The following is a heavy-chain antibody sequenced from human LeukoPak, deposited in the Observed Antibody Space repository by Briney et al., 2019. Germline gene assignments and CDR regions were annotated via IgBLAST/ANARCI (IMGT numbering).Heavy chain of an antibody. CDR2: IYYSGST. CDR3: ARDEYNWFDP. J-gene: IGHJ5*02. CDR1: GGSISSYY. V-gene: IGHV4-59*01. Sequence: TSETLSLTCTVSGGSISSYYWSWIRQPPGKGLEWIGYIYYSGSTNYNPSLKSRVTISVDTSKNQFSLKLSSVTAADTAVYYCARDEYNWFDPWGRGTLVTVSS.